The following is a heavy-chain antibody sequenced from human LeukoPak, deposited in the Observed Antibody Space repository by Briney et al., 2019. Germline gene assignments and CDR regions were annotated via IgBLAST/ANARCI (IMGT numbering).Heavy chain of an antibody. Sequence: SVKVSCKASGGTFSSYAISWVRQAPGQGLEWMGRIIPILGIANYAQKFQGRVMITADKSTSTAYMELSSLRSEDTAVYYCATERITIFGVVIIGWFDPWGQGTLVTVSS. CDR3: ATERITIFGVVIIGWFDP. CDR2: IIPILGIA. D-gene: IGHD3-3*01. J-gene: IGHJ5*02. V-gene: IGHV1-69*04. CDR1: GGTFSSYA.